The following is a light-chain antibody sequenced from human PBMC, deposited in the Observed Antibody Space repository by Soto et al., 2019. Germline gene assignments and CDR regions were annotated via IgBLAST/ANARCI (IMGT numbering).Light chain of an antibody. Sequence: QSVLTQPPSPSGSPGQSAPISCTGNSSDVGGYNFVSWYQQHPGKVPKPMIYEVSKRPSGVPDRFSGSKSGNTASLTVSGLQAEDEADYYCCSFGGGNKVLFGGGTKLTVL. CDR2: EVS. CDR1: SSDVGGYNF. V-gene: IGLV2-8*01. J-gene: IGLJ3*02. CDR3: CSFGGGNKVL.